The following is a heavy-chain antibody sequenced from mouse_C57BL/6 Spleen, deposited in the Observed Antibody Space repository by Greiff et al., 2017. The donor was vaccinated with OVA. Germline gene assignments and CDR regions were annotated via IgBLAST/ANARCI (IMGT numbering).Heavy chain of an antibody. V-gene: IGHV1-55*01. J-gene: IGHJ3*01. CDR2: IYPGSGST. Sequence: QVQLQQPGAELVKPGASVKMSCKASGYTFTSYWITWVKQRPGQGLEWIGDIYPGSGSTNYNEKFKSKATRTVDTSSSTAYMQLSSLTSEDSAVYYCARRLYYDYEAWFAYWGQGTLVTVSA. CDR3: ARRLYYDYEAWFAY. D-gene: IGHD2-4*01. CDR1: GYTFTSYW.